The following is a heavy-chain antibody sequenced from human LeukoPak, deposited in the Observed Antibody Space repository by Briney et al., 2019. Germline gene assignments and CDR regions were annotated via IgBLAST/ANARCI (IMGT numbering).Heavy chain of an antibody. D-gene: IGHD1-7*01. Sequence: RKGLKLIVEINHSGSTYYNPSLKSRVTISVDTSKNQFSLKLISLTAADTAVYYCARRRGTISNAFDIWGQGTMVTVSS. J-gene: IGHJ3*02. CDR3: ARRRGTISNAFDI. V-gene: IGHV4-34*01. CDR2: INHSGST.